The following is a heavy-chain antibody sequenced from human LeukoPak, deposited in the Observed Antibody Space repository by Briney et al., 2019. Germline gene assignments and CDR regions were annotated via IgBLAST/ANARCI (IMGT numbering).Heavy chain of an antibody. CDR2: MNPNSGNT. V-gene: IGHV1-8*01. Sequence: GASVKVSCKASGYTFTSYDINWVRQATGQGLEWMGWMNPNSGNTGYAQKFQGRVTMTRNTSISTAYMELSSLRSEDTAVYYCARGSADRYVWGSYSAYWGQGTLVTVSS. CDR3: ARGSADRYVWGSYSAY. J-gene: IGHJ4*02. CDR1: GYTFTSYD. D-gene: IGHD3-16*01.